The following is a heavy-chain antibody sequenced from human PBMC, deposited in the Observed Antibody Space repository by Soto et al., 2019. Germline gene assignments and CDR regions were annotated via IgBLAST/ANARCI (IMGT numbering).Heavy chain of an antibody. D-gene: IGHD2-21*02. CDR3: AKYGGNSGFDY. Sequence: QVQLAESGGGVVQPGRSLRLSCAASGFTFSSYGMHWVRQAPGKGLEWVAVISYDGSNKYYADSVKGRFTISRDNSKNTLYLQMNSLRAEDTAVYYCAKYGGNSGFDYWGQGTLVTVSS. CDR1: GFTFSSYG. CDR2: ISYDGSNK. J-gene: IGHJ4*02. V-gene: IGHV3-30*18.